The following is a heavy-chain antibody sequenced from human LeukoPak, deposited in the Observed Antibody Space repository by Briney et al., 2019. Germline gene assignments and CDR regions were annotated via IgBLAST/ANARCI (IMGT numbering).Heavy chain of an antibody. J-gene: IGHJ4*02. V-gene: IGHV3-21*01. CDR2: ISSSSSSYI. Sequence: GGSLRLSCAASGFSFSSYSMNWVRQAPGKGLEWVSSISSSSSSYIYYADSVKGRFTISRDNAKNSLYLQMNSLRAEDTAVYYCAREAEGSGWPYFDYWGQGTLVTVSS. CDR3: AREAEGSGWPYFDY. CDR1: GFSFSSYS. D-gene: IGHD6-19*01.